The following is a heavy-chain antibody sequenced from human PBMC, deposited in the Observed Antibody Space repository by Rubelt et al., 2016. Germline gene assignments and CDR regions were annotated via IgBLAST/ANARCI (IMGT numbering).Heavy chain of an antibody. D-gene: IGHD3-3*01. CDR2: ISGDSSTT. Sequence: VPGKGLVWVSYISGDSSTTHYAASVSGRFTISRDNARNLVFLQMNSLRAEDTAVYYCARGYYSNSFDYWGQGTLVTASS. V-gene: IGHV3-11*03. J-gene: IGHJ4*02. CDR3: ARGYYSNSFDY.